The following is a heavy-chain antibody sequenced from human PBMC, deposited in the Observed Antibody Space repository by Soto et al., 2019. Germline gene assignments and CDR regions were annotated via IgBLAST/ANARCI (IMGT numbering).Heavy chain of an antibody. CDR1: GFTFSSYA. CDR2: ISGSGGST. Sequence: EVQLLESGGGLVQPGGSLRLSCAASGFTFSSYAMSWVRQAPGKGLEWVSAISGSGGSTYYADSVKGRFTISRDNSKNTLCLQMNSLRAEDTAVYYCAKVRYSSSWFGWSDYWGQGTLVTVSS. J-gene: IGHJ4*02. V-gene: IGHV3-23*01. CDR3: AKVRYSSSWFGWSDY. D-gene: IGHD6-13*01.